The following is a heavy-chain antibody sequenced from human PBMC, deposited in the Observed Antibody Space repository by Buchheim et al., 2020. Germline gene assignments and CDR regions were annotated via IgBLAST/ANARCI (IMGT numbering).Heavy chain of an antibody. CDR2: IYYSGST. Sequence: QVQLQESGPGLVKPSQTLSLTCTVSGGSISSGEYYWSWIRQPPGKGLEWIGYIYYSGSTYYNPSLKSRVTISIDTSKNQFSLKLSSVTAADTAVYYRARAIDYYDSSGYYDYWGQGTL. J-gene: IGHJ4*02. CDR3: ARAIDYYDSSGYYDY. V-gene: IGHV4-30-4*01. CDR1: GGSISSGEYY. D-gene: IGHD3-22*01.